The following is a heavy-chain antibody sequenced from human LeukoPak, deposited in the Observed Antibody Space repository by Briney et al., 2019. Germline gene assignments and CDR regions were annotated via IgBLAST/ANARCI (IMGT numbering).Heavy chain of an antibody. Sequence: ASVKVSCKASGYTFTGYYMHWVRQAPGQGLEWMGWINPNSGGTNYAQKFQGRVTMTRDTSISTAYMELSRLRSDDTAVYYCAREVEMATILGYYYMDVWGKGTTVTISS. CDR1: GYTFTGYY. J-gene: IGHJ6*03. V-gene: IGHV1-2*02. D-gene: IGHD5-24*01. CDR3: AREVEMATILGYYYMDV. CDR2: INPNSGGT.